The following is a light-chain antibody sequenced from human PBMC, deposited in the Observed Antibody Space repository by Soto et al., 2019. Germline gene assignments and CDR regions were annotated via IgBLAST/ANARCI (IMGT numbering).Light chain of an antibody. Sequence: DIQMTQSPSTLSASVGDRVTITCRARQSISTWLAWYQQKPEKAPKLLIYDASSLQSGVPSRFSGSGSGTEFTLTISSLQPDDFATYYCQQYNSYSWTFGQGTKVDI. J-gene: IGKJ1*01. CDR2: DAS. CDR3: QQYNSYSWT. V-gene: IGKV1-5*01. CDR1: QSISTW.